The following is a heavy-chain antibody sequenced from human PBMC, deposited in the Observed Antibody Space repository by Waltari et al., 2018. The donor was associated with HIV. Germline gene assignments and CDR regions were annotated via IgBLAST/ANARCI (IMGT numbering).Heavy chain of an antibody. CDR2: MNPDKGIA. Sequence: QVQLVQSGAEIKKPGASVRVSCKASGYPFSDFDINWVRRAPGRGLEWLGWMNPDKGIAGYGHRFQGRFIMTRDNSINTAYLELTNLKPEDTATYYCAKARRGAVFGEEWGQGTLVTVSS. V-gene: IGHV1-8*01. D-gene: IGHD3-3*01. J-gene: IGHJ4*02. CDR3: AKARRGAVFGEE. CDR1: GYPFSDFD.